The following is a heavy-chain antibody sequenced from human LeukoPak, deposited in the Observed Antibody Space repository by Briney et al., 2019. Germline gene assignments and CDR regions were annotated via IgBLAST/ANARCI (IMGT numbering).Heavy chain of an antibody. J-gene: IGHJ6*03. V-gene: IGHV1-3*01. CDR1: GYTFTSYA. CDR3: ARVPYLRDIVVVPAGPRDDENYCYYMDV. D-gene: IGHD2-2*01. Sequence: ASVKVSCKASGYTFTSYAMHWVRQAPGQRLEWMGWINAGNGNTKYSQKFQGRVTITADESTSTAYMELSSLRSEDTAVYYCARVPYLRDIVVVPAGPRDDENYCYYMDVWGKGTTVTVSS. CDR2: INAGNGNT.